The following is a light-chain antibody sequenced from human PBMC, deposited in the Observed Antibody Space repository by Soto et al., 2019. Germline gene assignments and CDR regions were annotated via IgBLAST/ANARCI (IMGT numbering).Light chain of an antibody. Sequence: DLQMTQSPSSLSASVGDRVTITCRASQSISNSLNWYQQKPGKAPKLLIFAASSLQSGVPSRFSGSGSGTDFSLTISSLQPEDFAAYYCQESYSKPYTFGRGTKLEIK. CDR1: QSISNS. CDR3: QESYSKPYT. V-gene: IGKV1-39*01. J-gene: IGKJ2*01. CDR2: AAS.